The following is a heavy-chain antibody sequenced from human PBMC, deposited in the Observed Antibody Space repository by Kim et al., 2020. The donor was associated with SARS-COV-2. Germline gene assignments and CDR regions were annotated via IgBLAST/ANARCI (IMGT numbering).Heavy chain of an antibody. CDR1: GFTFSNAW. CDR2: IKSKTDGGTT. V-gene: IGHV3-15*01. Sequence: GGSLRLSCAASGFTFSNAWMSWVRQAPGKGLEWVGRIKSKTDGGTTDYAAPVKGRFTISRDDSKNTLYLQMNSLKTEDTAVYYCTTDLSDVVVTEDYWGQGTLVTVSS. D-gene: IGHD2-21*02. J-gene: IGHJ4*02. CDR3: TTDLSDVVVTEDY.